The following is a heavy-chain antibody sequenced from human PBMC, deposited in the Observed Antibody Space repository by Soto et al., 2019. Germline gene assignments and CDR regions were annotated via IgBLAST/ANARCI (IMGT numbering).Heavy chain of an antibody. Sequence: SETLSLTCTVSGGSISNSSYYWGWIRQPPGKGLEWIGYIYYSGSTYYNPSLKSRVTISVDTSKNQFSLKLSSVTAADTAVYYCARARGARYFDYWGQGTLVTVSS. J-gene: IGHJ4*02. CDR1: GGSISNSSYY. CDR2: IYYSGST. V-gene: IGHV4-30-4*08. D-gene: IGHD2-15*01. CDR3: ARARGARYFDY.